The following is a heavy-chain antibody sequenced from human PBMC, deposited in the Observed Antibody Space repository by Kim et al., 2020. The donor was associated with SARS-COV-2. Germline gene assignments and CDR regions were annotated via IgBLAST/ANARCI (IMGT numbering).Heavy chain of an antibody. J-gene: IGHJ6*02. D-gene: IGHD6-13*01. CDR1: GFTVSRNY. Sequence: GGSLRLSCAASGFTVSRNYMSWVRQAPGKGLEWVSVIYSGGSTYYADSVKGRFTISRDNSKNTLYLQMNSLRAEDTVVYYCARGLVGSSGGYGMDVWGQGTTVTVSS. CDR3: ARGLVGSSGGYGMDV. CDR2: IYSGGST. V-gene: IGHV3-53*01.